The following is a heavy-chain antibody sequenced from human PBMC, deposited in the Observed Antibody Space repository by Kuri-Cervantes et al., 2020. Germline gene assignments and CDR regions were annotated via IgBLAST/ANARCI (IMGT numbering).Heavy chain of an antibody. CDR1: GFTFGTHW. D-gene: IGHD1-26*01. Sequence: GESLKISCSVAGFTFGTHWMSWVRQAPGKGLEWVSYISSNSQTIFYADSVKGRFTISRDNARDSLYLQMNSLRDEDTAVYYCARDPSGSPGYWGQGTLVTDSS. V-gene: IGHV3-48*02. CDR2: ISSNSQTI. J-gene: IGHJ4*02. CDR3: ARDPSGSPGY.